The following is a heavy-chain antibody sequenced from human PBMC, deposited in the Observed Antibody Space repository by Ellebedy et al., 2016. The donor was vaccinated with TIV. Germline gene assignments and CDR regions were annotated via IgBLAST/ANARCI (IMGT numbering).Heavy chain of an antibody. V-gene: IGHV3-20*04. CDR1: GFIFDDYG. CDR3: AKDKDSSGHFKTAFHI. D-gene: IGHD3-22*01. CDR2: INWNGATT. J-gene: IGHJ3*02. Sequence: ETLSLTCAASGFIFDDYGMSWVRQVPGKGLEWVSAINWNGATTGYVDSVKGRFTISRDNAKNSLYLQMDSLRAEDTALYYCAKDKDSSGHFKTAFHIWGQGTMVTVSS.